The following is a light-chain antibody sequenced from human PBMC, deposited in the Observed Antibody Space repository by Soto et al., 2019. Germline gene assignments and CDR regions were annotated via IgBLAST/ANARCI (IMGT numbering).Light chain of an antibody. V-gene: IGKV3-20*01. Sequence: EIVLTQSPGTLSLSPGERATLSCRASQSVSSSYLAWYQQKPGQAPRLLIYGASSRATGIPDRFSGSGSGTDFTLTISRLEPEYFAVYYCHHYGSSWTFGQGTKVEIK. CDR2: GAS. CDR1: QSVSSSY. J-gene: IGKJ1*01. CDR3: HHYGSSWT.